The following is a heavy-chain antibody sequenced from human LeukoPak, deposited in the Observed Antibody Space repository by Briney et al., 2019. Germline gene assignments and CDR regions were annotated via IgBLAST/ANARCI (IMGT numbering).Heavy chain of an antibody. V-gene: IGHV4-31*03. Sequence: PSETLSLTCTASGGSISSGGYYWSWIRQHPGKGLEWIGYIYYSGSTYYNPSLKSRVTISVDTSKNQLSLKLSSVTAADTAVYYCARAALYSGSYYFDYWGQGTLVTVSS. CDR1: GGSISSGGYY. J-gene: IGHJ4*02. CDR3: ARAALYSGSYYFDY. CDR2: IYYSGST. D-gene: IGHD1-26*01.